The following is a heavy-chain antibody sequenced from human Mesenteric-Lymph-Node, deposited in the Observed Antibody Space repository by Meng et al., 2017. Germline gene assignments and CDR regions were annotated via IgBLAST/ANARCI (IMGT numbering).Heavy chain of an antibody. Sequence: GESLKISCVGSRFIFESYDMTWVRQAPGKGPEWVSSISAGDYRESYAESVKGRFTISRDDAKNSLYLQMNSLRSDDTAVYYCARDRSMIVVVMSSANRSNDAFDIWGQGTMVTVSS. V-gene: IGHV3-21*01. J-gene: IGHJ3*02. CDR2: ISAGDYRE. CDR3: ARDRSMIVVVMSSANRSNDAFDI. D-gene: IGHD3-22*01. CDR1: RFIFESYD.